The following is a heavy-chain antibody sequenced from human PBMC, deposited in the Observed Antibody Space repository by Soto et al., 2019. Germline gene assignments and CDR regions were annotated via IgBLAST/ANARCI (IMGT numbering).Heavy chain of an antibody. CDR3: ASGSYFNWFDP. D-gene: IGHD1-26*01. Sequence: TLSLTCAVYGGSFSGYCWSWIRQPPGKGLEWIGEINHSGSTNYNPSLKSRVTISVDTSKNQFSLKLSSVTAADTAVYYCASGSYFNWFDPWGQGTLVTVSS. J-gene: IGHJ5*02. CDR1: GGSFSGYC. V-gene: IGHV4-34*01. CDR2: INHSGST.